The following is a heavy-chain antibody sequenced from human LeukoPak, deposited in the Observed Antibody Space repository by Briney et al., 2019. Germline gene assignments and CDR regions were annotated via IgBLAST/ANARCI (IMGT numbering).Heavy chain of an antibody. J-gene: IGHJ5*02. CDR1: GGSISSHY. CDR2: IYTSGST. V-gene: IGHV4-4*07. Sequence: SETLSLTCTVSGGSISSHYWSWIRQPAGKGLEWIGRIYTSGSTNYNPSLKSRVTMSVDTSKNQFSLKLSSVTAADTAVYYCARDLTYYDFWNNWFDPWGQGTLVTVSS. D-gene: IGHD3-3*01. CDR3: ARDLTYYDFWNNWFDP.